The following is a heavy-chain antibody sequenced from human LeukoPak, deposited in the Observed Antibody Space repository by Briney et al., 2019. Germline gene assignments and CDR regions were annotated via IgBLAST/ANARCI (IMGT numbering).Heavy chain of an antibody. V-gene: IGHV4-39*07. D-gene: IGHD6-13*01. Sequence: SETLSLTCTVSGGSISSSSYYWGWIRQPPGKGLEWIGSIYYSGSTYYNPSLKSRVTISVDTSKNQFSLKLSSVTAADTAVYYCARRAGIPRTYSSSWYLGSWFDPWGQGTLVTVSS. CDR2: IYYSGST. CDR1: GGSISSSSYY. CDR3: ARRAGIPRTYSSSWYLGSWFDP. J-gene: IGHJ5*02.